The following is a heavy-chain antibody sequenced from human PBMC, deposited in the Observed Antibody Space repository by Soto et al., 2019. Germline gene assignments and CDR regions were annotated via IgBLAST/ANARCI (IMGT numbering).Heavy chain of an antibody. CDR1: GFSLTTSGVG. Sequence: QITLKESGPTLVKPTQTLTLTCTFSGFSLTTSGVGVGWIRQPPGKAPEWLALIYWDDDKRYRSSLKDRLTITKDTSKNPVVLTITNMGPADTATYFCAHSLVMVLGLSYYYPYAMDVWGQGTRVPVSS. J-gene: IGHJ6*02. V-gene: IGHV2-5*02. D-gene: IGHD3-10*01. CDR2: IYWDDDK. CDR3: AHSLVMVLGLSYYYPYAMDV.